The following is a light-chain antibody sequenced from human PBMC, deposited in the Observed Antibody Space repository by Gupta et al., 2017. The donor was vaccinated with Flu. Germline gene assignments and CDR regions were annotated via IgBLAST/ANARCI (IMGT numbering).Light chain of an antibody. CDR3: QQRSNWPPLT. V-gene: IGKV3-11*01. CDR2: DAS. Sequence: EIVLTQSPVTLSLSPGERATLSCRASESISTYLAWYQQKPGQAPRLLIYDASNRATGIPVRFSGSGYGTDFTLTISSRHPEDFAVYYCQQRSNWPPLTFGGGTKVEIK. CDR1: ESISTY. J-gene: IGKJ4*01.